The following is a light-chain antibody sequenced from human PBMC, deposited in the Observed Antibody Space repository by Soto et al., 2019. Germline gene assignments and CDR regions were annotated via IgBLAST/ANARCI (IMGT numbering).Light chain of an antibody. Sequence: QSALTQPPSASGCPGKPVSISCTGTSSNVGGYTYVSWYQKHPGNAPKLMIYEVSKRPSGVPDRFSGSKSGNTASLTVSGLQAEDEADYYCSSYAGSNNLVFGGGTKLTVL. CDR2: EVS. V-gene: IGLV2-8*01. CDR1: SSNVGGYTY. CDR3: SSYAGSNNLV. J-gene: IGLJ2*01.